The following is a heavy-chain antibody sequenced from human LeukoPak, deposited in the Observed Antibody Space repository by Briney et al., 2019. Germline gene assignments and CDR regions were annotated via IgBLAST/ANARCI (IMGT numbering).Heavy chain of an antibody. J-gene: IGHJ4*02. CDR3: ARRIAAAGTSFDY. Sequence: GGSLRLSCAASGFTFDDYAMSWVRQAPGKGLEWVSSINWNGDTTHYADSVKGRFTISRDNAKNSLYLQMNSLRAEDTAFYYCARRIAAAGTSFDYWDQGTLVTVSS. D-gene: IGHD6-13*01. CDR1: GFTFDDYA. V-gene: IGHV3-20*04. CDR2: INWNGDTT.